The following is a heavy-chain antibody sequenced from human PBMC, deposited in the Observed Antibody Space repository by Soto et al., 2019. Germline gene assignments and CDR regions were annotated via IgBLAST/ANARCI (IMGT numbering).Heavy chain of an antibody. CDR1: GGTFSSYA. D-gene: IGHD3-16*02. CDR3: ARVNMITFGGVIVNDAFDI. Sequence: SVKVSCKASGGTFSSYAISWVRQAPGQGLEWMGGIIPIFGTANYAQKFQGRVTITADESTSTAYMELSSLRSEDTAVYYCARVNMITFGGVIVNDAFDIWGQGTMVTVSS. J-gene: IGHJ3*02. CDR2: IIPIFGTA. V-gene: IGHV1-69*13.